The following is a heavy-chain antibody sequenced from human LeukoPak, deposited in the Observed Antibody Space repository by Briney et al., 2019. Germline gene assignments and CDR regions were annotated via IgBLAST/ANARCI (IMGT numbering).Heavy chain of an antibody. CDR2: IKQDGSEK. CDR3: ARRPDLDV. Sequence: GGSLRLSCAASGFTFSHYWMNWVRQAPGKGLEWVANIKQDGSEKYYVDSVKGRFTISRDNAKNSLYLQMDSLRAEDTAVYYCARRPDLDVWGQGTTVTVSS. CDR1: GFTFSHYW. D-gene: IGHD1-14*01. J-gene: IGHJ6*02. V-gene: IGHV3-7*01.